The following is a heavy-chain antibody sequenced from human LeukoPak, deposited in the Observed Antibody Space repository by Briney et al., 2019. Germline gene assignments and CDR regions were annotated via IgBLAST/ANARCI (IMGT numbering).Heavy chain of an antibody. Sequence: GRSLRLSCAASGFTFSSYAMHWVRQAPGKGLEWVAVISYDGSNKYYADSVKGRFTISRDNSKNTLYLQMNSLRAEDTAVYYCAGPIFGVVLNPFDYWGQGTLVTVSS. CDR2: ISYDGSNK. J-gene: IGHJ4*02. D-gene: IGHD3-3*01. CDR1: GFTFSSYA. CDR3: AGPIFGVVLNPFDY. V-gene: IGHV3-30-3*01.